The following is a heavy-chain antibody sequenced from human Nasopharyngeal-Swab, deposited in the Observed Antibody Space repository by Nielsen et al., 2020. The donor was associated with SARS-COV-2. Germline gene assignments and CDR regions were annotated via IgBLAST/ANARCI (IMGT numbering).Heavy chain of an antibody. J-gene: IGHJ4*02. Sequence: SETLSLTCTVSGGSISSGGYYWSWIRQHPGKGLEWIGYIYYSGSTYYNPSLKSRVTISVDTSKNQFSLKLSSVTAADTAVYYCARVYSSSIIDYWGQGTLVTASS. CDR3: ARVYSSSIIDY. CDR1: GGSISSGGYY. D-gene: IGHD6-13*01. CDR2: IYYSGST. V-gene: IGHV4-31*03.